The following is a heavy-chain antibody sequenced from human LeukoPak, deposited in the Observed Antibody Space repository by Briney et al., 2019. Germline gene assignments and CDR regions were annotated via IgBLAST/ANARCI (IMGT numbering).Heavy chain of an antibody. CDR1: GGSISSSSYY. D-gene: IGHD5-18*01. CDR3: ARAGLWSYFDY. V-gene: IGHV4-61*05. CDR2: IYYSGST. Sequence: SETLSLTCTVSGGSISSSSYYWGWIRQPPGKGLEWIGYIYYSGSTNYNPSLKCRVTISVDTSKNQFSLKLSSVTAADTAVYYCARAGLWSYFDYWGQGTLVTVFS. J-gene: IGHJ4*02.